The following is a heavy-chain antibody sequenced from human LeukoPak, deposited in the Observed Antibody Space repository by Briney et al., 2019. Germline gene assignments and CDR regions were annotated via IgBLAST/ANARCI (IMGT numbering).Heavy chain of an antibody. V-gene: IGHV4-59*08. D-gene: IGHD3-10*01. CDR2: TYYSGSF. CDR1: GGSITSLY. CDR3: AGSYYYASGSGY. Sequence: PSETLSLTCSVSGGSITSLYCNWIRQPPGKGLEWIGSTYYSGSFDYNPSLESRVTMSVDTSKNQFSLNLCSVTAADTAVYYCAGSYYYASGSGYWGQGTLVTVSS. J-gene: IGHJ4*02.